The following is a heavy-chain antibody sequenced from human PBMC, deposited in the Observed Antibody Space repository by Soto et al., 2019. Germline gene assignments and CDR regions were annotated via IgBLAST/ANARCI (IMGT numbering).Heavy chain of an antibody. J-gene: IGHJ4*02. V-gene: IGHV1-18*01. Sequence: ASVKVSCKASGYTFTSYGVAWVRQAPGQGLEWMGWINIYNGNTNYAQKLQGRVTMTADTSTSTAYMELRSLRSDDTAVYYCARAPLSRKVDRLFHSRDQGPLVTVP. CDR3: ARAPLSRKVDRLFHS. CDR1: GYTFTSYG. CDR2: INIYNGNT. D-gene: IGHD3-9*01.